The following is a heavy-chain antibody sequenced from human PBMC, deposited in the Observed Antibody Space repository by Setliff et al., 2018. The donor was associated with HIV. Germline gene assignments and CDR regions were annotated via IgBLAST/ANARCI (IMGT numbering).Heavy chain of an antibody. V-gene: IGHV3-30-3*01. CDR1: GFIFSDYA. CDR2: IGYDGSKE. J-gene: IGHJ3*02. Sequence: PGESLKISCAASGFIFSDYAIHWVRQAPAKGLEWVAVIGYDGSKEYYADSVKGRFTVSRDNSKNTLYLQMNSLRGEDTAVYYCARDPRFDAFDIWGQGTMVTVSS. CDR3: ARDPRFDAFDI.